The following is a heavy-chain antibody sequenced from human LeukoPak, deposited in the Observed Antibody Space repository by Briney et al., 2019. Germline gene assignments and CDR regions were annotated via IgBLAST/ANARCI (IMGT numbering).Heavy chain of an antibody. J-gene: IGHJ4*02. CDR1: GFTFSNAW. D-gene: IGHD6-19*01. CDR3: AKDGEQWLGKFGY. Sequence: GESLRLSCAASGFTFSNAWMSWVRQAPGKGLEWVSGISGGGGYTYYAESVKGRFTVSRDNSKNTLYLQMNSLTAEDTAVYYCAKDGEQWLGKFGYWGQGTLVTVSS. V-gene: IGHV3-23*01. CDR2: ISGGGGYT.